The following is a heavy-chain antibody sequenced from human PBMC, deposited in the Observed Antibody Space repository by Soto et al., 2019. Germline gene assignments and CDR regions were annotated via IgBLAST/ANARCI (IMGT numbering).Heavy chain of an antibody. CDR3: GRGRFVYSWFDP. J-gene: IGHJ5*02. CDR2: INHSGST. D-gene: IGHD2-15*01. Sequence: PSETLSLTCAVYGGSFSGYYWSWIRQPPGKGLEWIGEINHSGSTNYNPSLKSRVTISVDTSKNQFSLKLSSVTAADTAVYYCGRGRFVYSWFDPWGQGTLVTVSS. CDR1: GGSFSGYY. V-gene: IGHV4-34*01.